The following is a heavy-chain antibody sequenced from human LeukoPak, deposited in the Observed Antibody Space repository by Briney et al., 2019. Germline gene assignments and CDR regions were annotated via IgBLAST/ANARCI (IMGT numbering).Heavy chain of an antibody. V-gene: IGHV3-13*04. CDR3: ARSGTTMTGDGLDI. J-gene: IGHJ3*02. Sequence: GGSLRLSCAASGFSLSSHDIHWVRQVTGKGLEWVSGISATGDTYYLGFVKGRFTISRENAKNALHLQMNSLRAGDTAVYYCARSGTTMTGDGLDIWGQGTMVTVSS. CDR2: ISATGDT. CDR1: GFSLSSHD. D-gene: IGHD4-17*01.